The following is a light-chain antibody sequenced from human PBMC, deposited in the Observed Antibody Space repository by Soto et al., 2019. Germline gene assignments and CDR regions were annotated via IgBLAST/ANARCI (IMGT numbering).Light chain of an antibody. J-gene: IGKJ1*01. Sequence: EIVMTQSPATLSVSPGERATLSCRASQSVSSNLAWYQQKPGQAPRLLIYGASTRATGIPARFSGSGSGTDFTLTISSLQSEDFAVYYCQQYYRWPQTFGQGT. CDR2: GAS. CDR1: QSVSSN. CDR3: QQYYRWPQT. V-gene: IGKV3-15*01.